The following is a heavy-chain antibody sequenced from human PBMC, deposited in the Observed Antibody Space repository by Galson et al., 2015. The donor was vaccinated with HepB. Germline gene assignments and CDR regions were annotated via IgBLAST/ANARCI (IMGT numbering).Heavy chain of an antibody. CDR1: GFTFSSYG. V-gene: IGHV3-33*01. J-gene: IGHJ4*02. D-gene: IGHD3-16*02. Sequence: SLRLSCAASGFTFSSYGMHWVRQAPGKGLEWVAVIWYDGSNKYYADSVKGRFTISRDNSKNTLYLQMNSLRAEDTAVYYCARDELKSLVDYWGQGTLVTVSS. CDR3: ARDELKSLVDY. CDR2: IWYDGSNK.